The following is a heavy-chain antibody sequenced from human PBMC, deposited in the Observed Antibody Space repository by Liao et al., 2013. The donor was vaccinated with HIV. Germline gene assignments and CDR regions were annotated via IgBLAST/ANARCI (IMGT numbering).Heavy chain of an antibody. CDR1: GGSISSYY. CDR3: AASSYWYLDL. J-gene: IGHJ2*01. D-gene: IGHD6-6*01. Sequence: QVQLQESGPGLVKPSETLSLTCTVSGGSISSYYWSWIRQPPGKGLEWIGYIYYSGSTNYNPSLKSRVTISVDTSKNQFSLKLSSVTAADTAVYYCAASSYWYLDLWGRGTLVTVSS. CDR2: IYYSGST. V-gene: IGHV4-59*01.